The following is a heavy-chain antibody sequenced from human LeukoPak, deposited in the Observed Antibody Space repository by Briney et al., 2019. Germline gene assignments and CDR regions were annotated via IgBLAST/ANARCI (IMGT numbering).Heavy chain of an antibody. V-gene: IGHV5-10-1*01. J-gene: IGHJ5*02. Sequence: GESLRISFKGSGFRSTSYWISWVRQVPGKGLEWMVTIDPSDSYTNYSPSFQGHVTISADKSISTAYLQWSSLKASDTAMYYCASPSYYGSDHSDGPFDPWGQGTLVTVSS. CDR1: GFRSTSYW. D-gene: IGHD3-10*01. CDR2: IDPSDSYT. CDR3: ASPSYYGSDHSDGPFDP.